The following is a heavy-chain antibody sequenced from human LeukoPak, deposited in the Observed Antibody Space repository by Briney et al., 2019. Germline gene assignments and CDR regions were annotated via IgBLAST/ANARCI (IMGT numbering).Heavy chain of an antibody. CDR3: ARFSDYYDSSGYGSDY. CDR2: IIPILGIA. Sequence: SVKVSCKASGYTFTSYGISWVRQAPGQGLEWMGRIIPILGIANYAQKFQGRVTITADKSTSTAYMELSSLRSEDTAVYYCARFSDYYDSSGYGSDYWGQGTLVTVSS. V-gene: IGHV1-69*04. CDR1: GYTFTSYG. J-gene: IGHJ4*02. D-gene: IGHD3-22*01.